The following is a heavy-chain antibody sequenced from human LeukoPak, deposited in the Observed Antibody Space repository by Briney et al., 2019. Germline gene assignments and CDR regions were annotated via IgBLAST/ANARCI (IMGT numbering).Heavy chain of an antibody. CDR3: ARASGSYSWYWFDP. CDR1: GYTFTGYY. V-gene: IGHV1-2*02. D-gene: IGHD1-26*01. Sequence: PAASVKVSCKASGYTFTGYYMHWVRQAPGQGLEWMGWINPNSGGTNYAQKFQGRVTMTRDTSISTAYMELSRLRSDDTAVYYCARASGSYSWYWFDPWGQGTLVTVSS. CDR2: INPNSGGT. J-gene: IGHJ5*02.